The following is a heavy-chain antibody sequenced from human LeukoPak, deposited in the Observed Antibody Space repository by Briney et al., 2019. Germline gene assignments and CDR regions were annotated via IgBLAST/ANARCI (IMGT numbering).Heavy chain of an antibody. Sequence: GGSLRLSCAASGFTLSTYWMSWVRQAPGKGLEWVANIKQDGSEIYYVDSVKGRFTISRDNARNSLYLQMNSLRAEDTAVYYCARDRGSGWDFDYWGQGTLVTVSS. CDR2: IKQDGSEI. CDR3: ARDRGSGWDFDY. CDR1: GFTLSTYW. J-gene: IGHJ4*02. V-gene: IGHV3-7*01. D-gene: IGHD6-19*01.